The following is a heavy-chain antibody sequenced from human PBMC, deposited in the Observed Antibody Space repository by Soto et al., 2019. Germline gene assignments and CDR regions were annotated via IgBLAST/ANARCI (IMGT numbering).Heavy chain of an antibody. CDR3: ARGTLGMEVAARDYHYYVMDF. CDR1: GGSFSGYY. CDR2: INHSGST. Sequence: SETLSLTCAVYGGSFSGYYWSWIRQPPGKGLEWIGEINHSGSTNYNPSLKSRVTISVDTSKNQFSLKLSSVTAADTAVYYCARGTLGMEVAARDYHYYVMDFWGQGTTVTV. D-gene: IGHD2-15*01. J-gene: IGHJ6*02. V-gene: IGHV4-34*01.